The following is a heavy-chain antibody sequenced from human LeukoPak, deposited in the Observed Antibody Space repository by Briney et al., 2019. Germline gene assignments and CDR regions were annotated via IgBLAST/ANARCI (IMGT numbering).Heavy chain of an antibody. Sequence: GGSLRLSCAASGFTFSSYAMHWVRQAPGKGLEWVAVISYDGSNKYYADSVKGRFTISRDNSKNTLYLQMNSLRAEDTAVYYCARYEAYHLDYWGQGTLVTVSS. CDR2: ISYDGSNK. CDR3: ARYEAYHLDY. CDR1: GFTFSSYA. D-gene: IGHD3-16*01. V-gene: IGHV3-30-3*01. J-gene: IGHJ4*02.